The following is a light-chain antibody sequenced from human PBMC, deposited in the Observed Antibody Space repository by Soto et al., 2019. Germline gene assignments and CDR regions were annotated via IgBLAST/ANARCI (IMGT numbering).Light chain of an antibody. CDR2: GVS. J-gene: IGKJ1*01. Sequence: ERVMTQSPVTLSVSPGESVTLSCRASQSVGSNLAWYQQKVGQAPRLVIYGVSTRATGIPARFSGSGSGRQFTHTFSSLQSEDSAVYYCQQYNNWPQTFGQGTKVEIK. V-gene: IGKV3-15*01. CDR3: QQYNNWPQT. CDR1: QSVGSN.